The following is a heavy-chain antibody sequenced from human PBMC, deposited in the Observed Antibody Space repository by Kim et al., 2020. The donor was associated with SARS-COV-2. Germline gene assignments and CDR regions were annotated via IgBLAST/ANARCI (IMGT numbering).Heavy chain of an antibody. CDR3: ARDYSGYDTYYYYYYMDV. Sequence: ASVKVSCNASGYTFTSYAMNWARQAPGQGLEWMGWINTNTGNPTYAQGFTGRFVFSLDTSVSTAYPQISSLKAEDTAVYYCARDYSGYDTYYYYYYMDVWGKGTTVTVS. D-gene: IGHD5-12*01. V-gene: IGHV7-4-1*02. CDR2: INTNTGNP. CDR1: GYTFTSYA. J-gene: IGHJ6*03.